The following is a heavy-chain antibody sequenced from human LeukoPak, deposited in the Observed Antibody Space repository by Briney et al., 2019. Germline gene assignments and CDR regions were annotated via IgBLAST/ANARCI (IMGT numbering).Heavy chain of an antibody. D-gene: IGHD1-14*01. CDR3: VRGDQEASEPAFDY. V-gene: IGHV3-48*02. CDR2: ISSGGSTI. Sequence: GGSLRLSCAASGFTFSSYSMNWVRQAPGRGLEWVSYISSGGSTIYYADSVRGRFSISRDTAKNSLYLEMNSLRDEDTAMYYCVRGDQEASEPAFDYWGQGTLVTVSS. J-gene: IGHJ4*02. CDR1: GFTFSSYS.